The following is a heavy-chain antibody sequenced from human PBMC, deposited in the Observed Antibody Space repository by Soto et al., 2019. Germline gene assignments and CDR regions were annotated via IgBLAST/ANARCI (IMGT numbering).Heavy chain of an antibody. V-gene: IGHV1-69*01. CDR2: IIPIFGTA. CDR1: GGTFSSYA. D-gene: IGHD6-13*01. Sequence: QVQLVQSGAEVKKPGSSVKVSCKASGGTFSSYAISWVRQAPGQGLEWMGGIIPIFGTANYAQKFQGRVTLTADESTSTAYMELSSLRAEDTAVYYCARVQYSTSWLNKFDPWGEGTLVTVSS. J-gene: IGHJ5*02. CDR3: ARVQYSTSWLNKFDP.